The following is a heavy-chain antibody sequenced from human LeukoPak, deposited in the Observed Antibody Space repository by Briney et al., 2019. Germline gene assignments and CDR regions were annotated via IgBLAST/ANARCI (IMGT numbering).Heavy chain of an antibody. CDR3: AKGTSGWYDFYYMDV. J-gene: IGHJ6*03. CDR1: GFTFSSYA. V-gene: IGHV3-23*01. Sequence: GGSLRLSCAASGFTFSSYAMSWVRQAPGTGLEWVSAISGSGVSTYYADSLKGRFTISRDNSKNTLYLQMNSLRAEDTAVYYCAKGTSGWYDFYYMDVWGKGTTVTVSS. CDR2: ISGSGVST. D-gene: IGHD6-19*01.